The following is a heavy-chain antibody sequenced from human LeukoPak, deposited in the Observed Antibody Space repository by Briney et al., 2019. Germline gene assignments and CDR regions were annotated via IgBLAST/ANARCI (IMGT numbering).Heavy chain of an antibody. CDR1: GYSFTSYD. CDR2: INPNSGNT. D-gene: IGHD4-17*01. CDR3: ARLETVTTFMDGDY. V-gene: IGHV1-8*01. J-gene: IGHJ4*02. Sequence: ASVKVSCKASGYSFTSYDLNWVRQATGQGLEWMGWINPNSGNTGYAQKFQGRVTITADESISTAYMELSRLRSDDTAVYYCARLETVTTFMDGDYWGQGTLVTVSS.